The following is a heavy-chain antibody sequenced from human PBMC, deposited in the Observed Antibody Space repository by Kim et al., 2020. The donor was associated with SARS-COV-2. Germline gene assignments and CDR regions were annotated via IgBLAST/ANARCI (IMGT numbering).Heavy chain of an antibody. Sequence: SETLSLTCTVSGGSISSGGYYWSWIRQHPGKGLEWIGYIYYSGSTYYNPSLKSRVTISVDTSKNQFSLKLSSVAAADTAVYYCARDQKGYGDPTDYYGMDVWGPRTTVTVSS. D-gene: IGHD4-17*01. V-gene: IGHV4-31*03. J-gene: IGHJ6*02. CDR1: GGSISSGGYY. CDR3: ARDQKGYGDPTDYYGMDV. CDR2: IYYSGST.